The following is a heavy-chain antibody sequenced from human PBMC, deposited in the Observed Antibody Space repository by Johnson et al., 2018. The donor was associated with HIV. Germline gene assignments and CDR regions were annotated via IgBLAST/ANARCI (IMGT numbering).Heavy chain of an antibody. V-gene: IGHV3-7*03. CDR2: IKQDGSER. D-gene: IGHD3-10*01. Sequence: VQLVESGGGVVQPGGSLRLSCAASGFTFSTYWTSWVRQAPGKGLEWVANIKQDGSERYYVDSVKGRFTISRDNAKNSLYLQMNSLRAEDTAVYYCARDRHGSGRPNAFDLWGRGTKVTV. J-gene: IGHJ3*01. CDR3: ARDRHGSGRPNAFDL. CDR1: GFTFSTYW.